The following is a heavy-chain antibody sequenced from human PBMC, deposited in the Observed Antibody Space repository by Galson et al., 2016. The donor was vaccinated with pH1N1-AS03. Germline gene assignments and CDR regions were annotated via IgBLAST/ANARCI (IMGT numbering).Heavy chain of an antibody. D-gene: IGHD6-25*01. CDR1: GFSLSTGGMC. CDR3: ARKRHGSRGPFDP. V-gene: IGHV2-70*01. J-gene: IGHJ5*02. Sequence: PALVKPTQTLTLTCTFSGFSLSTGGMCVSWIRQPPGKALEWLAFIDWDDDRYYSTSLKTRLTISKDTSKNQVVLTMTNMDPVDTATYYCARKRHGSRGPFDPWGQGTLVTVSS. CDR2: IDWDDDR.